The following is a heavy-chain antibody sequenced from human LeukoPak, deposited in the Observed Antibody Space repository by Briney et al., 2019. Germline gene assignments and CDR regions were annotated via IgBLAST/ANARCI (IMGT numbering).Heavy chain of an antibody. V-gene: IGHV4-34*09. CDR1: GGSFSGYY. CDR2: INHSGST. CDR3: ARGYSGYDDY. D-gene: IGHD5-12*01. Sequence: SETLSLTCAVYGGSFSGYYWSWIRQPPGKGLEWIGEINHSGSTNYNPSLKSRVTISVDTSKNQFSLKLSSVTAADTAVYYCARGYSGYDDYWGQGTLVTVSS. J-gene: IGHJ4*02.